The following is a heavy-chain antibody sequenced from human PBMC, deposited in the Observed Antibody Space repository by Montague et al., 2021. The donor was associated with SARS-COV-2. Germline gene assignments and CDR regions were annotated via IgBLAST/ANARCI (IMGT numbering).Heavy chain of an antibody. V-gene: IGHV4-39*01. CDR2: IDYSGST. CDR1: GGSISSSSYN. D-gene: IGHD5-18*01. CDR3: ARVRIQIWSGRWFDP. J-gene: IGHJ5*02. Sequence: SETLSLTSTASGGSISSSSYNWGWIRGPPGKGLEWIGNIDYSGSTYYXRSLKSRVTISVDTSKNQFSLKLRSVTAADTAVYYCARVRIQIWSGRWFDPWGQGTLVTVSS.